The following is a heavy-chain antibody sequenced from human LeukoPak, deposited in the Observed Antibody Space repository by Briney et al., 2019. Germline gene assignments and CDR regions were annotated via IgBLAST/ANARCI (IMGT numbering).Heavy chain of an antibody. V-gene: IGHV4-59*08. Sequence: SETLSLTCGVSGGSITSTNYWSWVRQPPGKGLEWIGYAYYSGSTTYNPSLESRVTISVDTSKNQFSLKLTAVTAADTAVYYCARNSAVATSRSWFDPWGQGTLVTVSS. CDR1: GGSITSTNY. CDR2: AYYSGST. J-gene: IGHJ5*02. CDR3: ARNSAVATSRSWFDP. D-gene: IGHD6-19*01.